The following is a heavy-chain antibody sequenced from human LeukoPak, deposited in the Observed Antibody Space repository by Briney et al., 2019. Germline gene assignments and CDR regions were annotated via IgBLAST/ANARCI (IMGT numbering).Heavy chain of an antibody. J-gene: IGHJ6*03. D-gene: IGHD6-13*01. CDR1: GGSISSYY. V-gene: IGHV4-59*01. Sequence: PSETLSLTCTVSGGSISSYYWSWIRQPPGKGLEWIGYIYYSGSTNYNPSLKSRVTISVDTSKNQFSLKLSSATAADTAVYYCARGCSSSWSQYYYYYMDVWGKGTTVTVSS. CDR3: ARGCSSSWSQYYYYYMDV. CDR2: IYYSGST.